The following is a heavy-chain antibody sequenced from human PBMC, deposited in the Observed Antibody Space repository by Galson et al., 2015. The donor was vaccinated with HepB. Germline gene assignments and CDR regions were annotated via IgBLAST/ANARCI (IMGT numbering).Heavy chain of an antibody. CDR1: GFTFSNYA. Sequence: SLRLSCAASGFTFSNYAMSWVRQAPGKGLEWVAVIIGSGTLTFYTNSMKGRFTISRGNSKNTLYLQMNSLRAEDTAVYYCAKDGKQWHNDWGQGTLVTVSS. J-gene: IGHJ4*02. V-gene: IGHV3-23*01. D-gene: IGHD6-19*01. CDR2: IIGSGTLT. CDR3: AKDGKQWHND.